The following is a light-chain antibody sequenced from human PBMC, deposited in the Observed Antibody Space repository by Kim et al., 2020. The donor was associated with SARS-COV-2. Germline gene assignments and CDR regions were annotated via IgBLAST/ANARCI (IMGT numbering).Light chain of an antibody. Sequence: EIVLTQSPGTLSLSPGERANFSCRASQSLSSSYLACHQQKPGQAPRLLIYGPSSRATGIPDRFSGSGSGTDFTLTISRLEPEDFAVYYCQQYSSSPWTFGQGTKGGIK. CDR1: QSLSSSY. J-gene: IGKJ1*01. CDR3: QQYSSSPWT. V-gene: IGKV3-20*01. CDR2: GPS.